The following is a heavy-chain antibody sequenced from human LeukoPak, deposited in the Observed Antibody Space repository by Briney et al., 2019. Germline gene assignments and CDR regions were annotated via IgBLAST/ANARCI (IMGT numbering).Heavy chain of an antibody. CDR1: GFTFSSYA. J-gene: IGHJ4*02. CDR3: AREGVYSNGPFDY. D-gene: IGHD5-18*01. CDR2: ISHDGNNK. V-gene: IGHV3-30-3*01. Sequence: PGRSLRLSCAASGFTFSSYAMHWVHQAPGKGLEWVAVISHDGNNKYNADSVKGRFTISRDNSKNTLYLQTNSLRAEDTAVYYCAREGVYSNGPFDYWGQGTRVTVSS.